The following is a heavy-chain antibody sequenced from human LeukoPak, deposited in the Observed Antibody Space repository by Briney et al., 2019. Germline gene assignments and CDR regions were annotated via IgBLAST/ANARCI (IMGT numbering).Heavy chain of an antibody. J-gene: IGHJ4*02. CDR1: GGTFSSYA. Sequence: GASVKVSCKASGGTFSSYAISWVRQAPGQGLEWMGGIIPIFGTANYSQKFQGRVTITRDTSASTAYMELSSLRSEDTAVYYCASGEYSSSLDYWGQGTLVTVSS. V-gene: IGHV1-69*05. CDR3: ASGEYSSSLDY. CDR2: IIPIFGTA. D-gene: IGHD6-6*01.